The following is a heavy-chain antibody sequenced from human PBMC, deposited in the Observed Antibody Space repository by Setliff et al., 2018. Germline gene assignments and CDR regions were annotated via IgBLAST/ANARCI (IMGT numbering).Heavy chain of an antibody. D-gene: IGHD1-26*01. V-gene: IGHV4-4*07. CDR3: ARKGISALSGAFDM. CDR1: GGSISNYY. J-gene: IGHJ3*02. CDR2: IYTSGST. Sequence: SETLSLTCTVSGGSISNYYWSWIRQPAGKGLERIGRIYTSGSTNYNPSLKSRVTMSVDTSKNQFSLKLSSVTAADTAAYYCARKGISALSGAFDMWGQGTMVTVSS.